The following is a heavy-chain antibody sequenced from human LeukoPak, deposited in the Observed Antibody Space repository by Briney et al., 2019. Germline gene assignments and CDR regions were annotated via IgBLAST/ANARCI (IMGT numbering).Heavy chain of an antibody. V-gene: IGHV3-48*03. J-gene: IGHJ6*03. CDR2: ISSSGSTI. CDR3: AASGYNYYDYYYMDV. D-gene: IGHD5-12*01. Sequence: GGSLRLSCAASGFTFTDFEMNWVRQAPGKGLEWVPYISSSGSTIYYADSVKGRFTVSRDNAKNSLYLQMNSLRAEDTAVYYCAASGYNYYDYYYMDVWGKGTTVTISS. CDR1: GFTFTDFE.